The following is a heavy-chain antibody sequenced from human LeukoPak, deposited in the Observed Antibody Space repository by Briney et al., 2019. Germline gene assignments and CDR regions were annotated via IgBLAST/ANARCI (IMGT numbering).Heavy chain of an antibody. V-gene: IGHV3-23*01. CDR1: GFIFSSYA. CDR3: ARGVCASTNCLTKD. D-gene: IGHD2-2*01. Sequence: PGGSLRLSCAASGFIFSSYAMSWVRQAPGKGLEWVSGISGGAENTDYADSVKGRFTISRDNSKNTVYVQMNSLRAEDTAIYYCARGVCASTNCLTKDWGQGTLVTVSS. J-gene: IGHJ4*02. CDR2: ISGGAENT.